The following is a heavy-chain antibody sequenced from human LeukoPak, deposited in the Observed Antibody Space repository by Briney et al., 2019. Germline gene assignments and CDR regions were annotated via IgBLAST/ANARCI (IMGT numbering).Heavy chain of an antibody. CDR1: GFTFSSYW. D-gene: IGHD4-17*01. CDR3: ARGGDYPFDY. CDR2: IRSDGSTT. J-gene: IGHJ4*02. Sequence: GVTLRLSCAASGFTFSSYWMHWVRQGPGKGLVWVSRIRSDGSTTTYADSVKGRFTISRDNAKNTLYLQMNSLRAEDTAVYYCARGGDYPFDYWGQGTLVTGSS. V-gene: IGHV3-74*01.